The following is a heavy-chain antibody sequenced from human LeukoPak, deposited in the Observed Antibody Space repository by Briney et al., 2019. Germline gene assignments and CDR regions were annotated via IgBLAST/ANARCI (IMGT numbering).Heavy chain of an antibody. CDR2: INPNSGGT. CDR3: ARSTFRGGNCFDY. Sequence: GASVKVSCKASGYTFTDSYMHWVRQAPGQGLEWMGWINPNSGGTNYAQKFQGRVTMTRDTSISTAYMELSRLRSDDTAVYYCARSTFRGGNCFDYWGQGTLVTVSS. J-gene: IGHJ4*02. D-gene: IGHD4-23*01. CDR1: GYTFTDSY. V-gene: IGHV1-2*02.